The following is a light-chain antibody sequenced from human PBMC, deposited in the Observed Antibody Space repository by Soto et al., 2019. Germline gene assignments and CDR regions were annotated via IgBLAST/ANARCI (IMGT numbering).Light chain of an antibody. J-gene: IGKJ3*01. CDR1: QSINNRY. CDR2: AAS. V-gene: IGKV3-20*01. CDR3: QQFGSSPGFT. Sequence: EIVLTQSPGTLSLSPGERATLSCRASQSINNRYLAWYQQKPGQAPRLLIYAASSRATGIPDRFSGSGSGTDFTITISILEPEDFAVYYCQQFGSSPGFTFGPGTKVDIK.